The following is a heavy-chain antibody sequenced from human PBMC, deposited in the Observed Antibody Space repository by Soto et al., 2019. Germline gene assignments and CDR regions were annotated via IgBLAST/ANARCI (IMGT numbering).Heavy chain of an antibody. J-gene: IGHJ3*02. D-gene: IGHD2-15*01. Sequence: EVQLVESGGGLVQPGRSLRLTCAASGLRLGDYAMHWVRQAPGKGLEWISGISWNSGSMGYADSVKGRFTISRDNAKDTLFLQMNSLSAEDTAFYYCVKHSRASCDSGRDTFEIWGQGTMVTVSS. CDR3: VKHSRASCDSGRDTFEI. CDR2: ISWNSGSM. V-gene: IGHV3-9*01. CDR1: GLRLGDYA.